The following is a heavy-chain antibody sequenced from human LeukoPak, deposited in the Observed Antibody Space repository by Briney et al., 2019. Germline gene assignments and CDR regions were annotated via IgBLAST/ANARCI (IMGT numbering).Heavy chain of an antibody. J-gene: IGHJ4*02. CDR3: ARGLEAVAGIDFDY. D-gene: IGHD6-19*01. Sequence: SETLSLTCAVSGGSFSGYYWSWIRQPPGKGLEWIGEINHSGSTNYNPSLKSRVTISVDTSKNQFSLKLSSVTAADTAVYYCARGLEAVAGIDFDYWGQGTLVTVSS. CDR1: GGSFSGYY. V-gene: IGHV4-34*01. CDR2: INHSGST.